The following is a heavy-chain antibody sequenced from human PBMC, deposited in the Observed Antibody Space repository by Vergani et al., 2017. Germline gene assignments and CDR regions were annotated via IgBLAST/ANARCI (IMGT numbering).Heavy chain of an antibody. V-gene: IGHV3-48*03. J-gene: IGHJ4*02. CDR1: GFTFSSYE. D-gene: IGHD5-18*01. CDR3: ASMVTESS. CDR2: ISSSGSTI. Sequence: EVQLVESGGGLVQPGGSLRLSCAASGFTFSSYEMNWVPQAPGKGLEWVSYISSSGSTIYYADSGKGRFTISRDNAKNSLYLQMKSLRAEDTAVYYCASMVTESSWGQGTVVAVSS.